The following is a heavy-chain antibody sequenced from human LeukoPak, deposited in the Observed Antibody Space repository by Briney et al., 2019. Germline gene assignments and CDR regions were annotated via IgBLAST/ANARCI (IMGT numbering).Heavy chain of an antibody. V-gene: IGHV3-23*01. J-gene: IGHJ6*02. CDR2: FSGSGGST. D-gene: IGHD5-12*01. CDR1: GFTFSSYA. Sequence: PGGSLRLSCAASGFTFSSYAMSWVRQAPGKGLEWVSAFSGSGGSTYYADSVKGRFTISRDNSKNTLYLQMNSLRAEDTAVYYCAKFESGSAFYYYYGMDVWGQGTTVTVSS. CDR3: AKFESGSAFYYYYGMDV.